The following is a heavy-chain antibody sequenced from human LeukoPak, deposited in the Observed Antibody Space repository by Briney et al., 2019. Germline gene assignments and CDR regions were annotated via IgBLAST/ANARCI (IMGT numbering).Heavy chain of an antibody. Sequence: SETLSLTCTVSGGSISSGDYYWSWIRQPPGKGLEWIGYIYYSGSTYYNPSLKSRVTIPVDTSKNQFSLKLSSVTAADTAVYYCARVDGPHVSPDYWGQGTLVTVSS. V-gene: IGHV4-30-4*01. CDR1: GGSISSGDYY. J-gene: IGHJ4*02. CDR2: IYYSGST. CDR3: ARVDGPHVSPDY.